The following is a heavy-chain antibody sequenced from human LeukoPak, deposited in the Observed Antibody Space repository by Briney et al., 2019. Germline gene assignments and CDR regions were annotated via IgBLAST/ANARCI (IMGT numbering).Heavy chain of an antibody. CDR3: VRPCHGGGSWNSARAPYYYYMDV. CDR2: IYHSGST. D-gene: IGHD1-7*01. J-gene: IGHJ6*03. V-gene: IGHV4-38-2*01. Sequence: SETLSLTCAVSGYSISSGYYWGWIRQPPGKGLEWIGSIYHSGSTYYNPSLESRVTISVDTSKNQVSLKLRSVTAADTAVYYCVRPCHGGGSWNSARAPYYYYMDVWGKGTTVAVSS. CDR1: GYSISSGYY.